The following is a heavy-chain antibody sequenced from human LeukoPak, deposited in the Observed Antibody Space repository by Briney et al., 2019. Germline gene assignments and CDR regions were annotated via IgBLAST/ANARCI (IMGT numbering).Heavy chain of an antibody. D-gene: IGHD3-22*01. CDR1: GGTFSSYA. Sequence: SVKVSCKASGGTFSSYAISWVRQAPGQGLEWMGRIIPILGIANYAQKFQGRVTITADKSTSTAYMELSSLRSEDTAVYYCATYYYDSSGYFLTTPTTYFDYWGQGTLVTVPS. CDR2: IIPILGIA. J-gene: IGHJ4*02. V-gene: IGHV1-69*04. CDR3: ATYYYDSSGYFLTTPTTYFDY.